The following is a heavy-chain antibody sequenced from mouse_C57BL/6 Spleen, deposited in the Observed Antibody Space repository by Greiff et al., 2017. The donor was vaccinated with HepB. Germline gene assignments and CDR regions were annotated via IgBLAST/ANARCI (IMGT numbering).Heavy chain of an antibody. CDR3: ARVPFTTVVAFYWYFDV. D-gene: IGHD1-1*01. Sequence: QVQLQQSGAELMKPGASVKLSCKATGYTFTGYWIEWVKQRPGHGLEWIGEILPGSGSTNYNEKFKGKATFTADTSSNTAYMQLSSLTTEDSAIYYGARVPFTTVVAFYWYFDVWGTGTTVTVSS. J-gene: IGHJ1*03. V-gene: IGHV1-9*01. CDR2: ILPGSGST. CDR1: GYTFTGYW.